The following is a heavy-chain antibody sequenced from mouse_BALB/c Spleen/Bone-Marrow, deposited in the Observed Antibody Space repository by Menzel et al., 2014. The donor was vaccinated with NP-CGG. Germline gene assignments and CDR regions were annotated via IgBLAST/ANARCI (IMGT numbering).Heavy chain of an antibody. CDR2: INPSNGRT. J-gene: IGHJ1*01. Sequence: QVQLQQSGAELVKPGASVKLSCKASGYTSTSYWMHWVKQRPGQGLEWIGEINPSNGRTNYNEKFKSKATLTVDKSSNTAYMQLSSLTSEDSAVYYCARWLLQYFDVWGAGTTVTVSS. V-gene: IGHV1S81*02. CDR3: ARWLLQYFDV. CDR1: GYTSTSYW. D-gene: IGHD2-3*01.